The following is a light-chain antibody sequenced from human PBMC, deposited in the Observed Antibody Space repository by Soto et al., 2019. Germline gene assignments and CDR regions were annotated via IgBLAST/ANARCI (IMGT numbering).Light chain of an antibody. V-gene: IGLV1-40*01. CDR3: QSYDSSLNAYV. CDR1: SSNIGAGYD. Sequence: QSVLAQPPSVSGAPGQKVTISCTGSSSNIGAGYDLHWYQQLPGTAPKLLLYGNSNRPSGVPDRFSGSKSGTSASLAITGLQAEDEADYYCQSYDSSLNAYVFGTGTKVTVL. J-gene: IGLJ1*01. CDR2: GNS.